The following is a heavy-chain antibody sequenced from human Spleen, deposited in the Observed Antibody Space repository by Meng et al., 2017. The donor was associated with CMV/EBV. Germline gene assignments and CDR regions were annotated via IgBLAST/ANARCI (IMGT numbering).Heavy chain of an antibody. V-gene: IGHV3-23*01. J-gene: IGHJ6*02. CDR3: ARAPSLSSGMDV. Sequence: GESLKISCAASGFTFSSYAMSWVRQAPGKGLEWVSAILNSGATYYADSVEGRFTISRDSSKNTFYLQMNSLRAEDTAMYYCARAPSLSSGMDVWGQGTTVTVSS. CDR1: GFTFSSYA. D-gene: IGHD1-26*01. CDR2: ILNSGAT.